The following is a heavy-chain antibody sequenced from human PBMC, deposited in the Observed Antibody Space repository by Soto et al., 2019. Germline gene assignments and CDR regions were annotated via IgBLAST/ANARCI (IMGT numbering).Heavy chain of an antibody. CDR2: ISSNGGST. J-gene: IGHJ5*02. CDR1: GFTFSSYA. CDR3: TRPERYSVKGSRPWIS. V-gene: IGHV3-64*01. Sequence: PGGSLRLSCAASGFTFSSYAMHRVRQAPGKGLEYVSAISSNGGSTYYANSVKGRFTISRDNSKNTLYLQMGSLRAEDMAVYYCTRPERYSVKGSRPWISWAQGNLFTVS. D-gene: IGHD1-26*01.